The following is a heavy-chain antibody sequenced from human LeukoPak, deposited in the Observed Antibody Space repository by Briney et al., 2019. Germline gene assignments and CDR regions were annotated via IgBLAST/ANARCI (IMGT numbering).Heavy chain of an antibody. CDR3: ARTLGYCSSTSCVQYFQH. D-gene: IGHD2-2*01. Sequence: GESLKISCKGSGYSFTSYWIGWVRQMPGKGLERMGIIYPDDSDTRYSPSFQGQVTISADKSISTAYLQWSSLKASDTAMYYCARTLGYCSSTSCVQYFQHWGQGTLVTVSS. CDR2: IYPDDSDT. CDR1: GYSFTSYW. V-gene: IGHV5-51*01. J-gene: IGHJ1*01.